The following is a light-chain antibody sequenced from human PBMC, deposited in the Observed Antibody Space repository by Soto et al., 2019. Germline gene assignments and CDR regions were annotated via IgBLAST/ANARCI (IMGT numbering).Light chain of an antibody. Sequence: DIVMTQTPLSLSVSPGQPASISCKSSQSLVYSDGKTYFYWYLQKPGQPPQLLVYEVSNRFTGVPDRCSRSGSGTDFTLKISRLEAEDVGVYYYMQSVQHPWTVGQGTRVEIK. CDR1: QSLVYSDGKTY. J-gene: IGKJ1*01. CDR3: MQSVQHPWT. CDR2: EVS. V-gene: IGKV2D-29*01.